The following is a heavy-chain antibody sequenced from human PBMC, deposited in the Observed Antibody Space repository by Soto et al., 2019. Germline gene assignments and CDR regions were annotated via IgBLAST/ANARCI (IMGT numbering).Heavy chain of an antibody. CDR1: GFTFSRYW. CDR2: INPDGMRT. Sequence: QSGGSLRLSCAVSGFTFSRYWMHWVRQAPGKGLVWVSRINPDGMRTDYADSVKGRFTVARGNAKNMLFLQMNSLRAEDTAVYYCARASDCGGGSCNSGHSYYGMDVWGPGTTVTVSS. V-gene: IGHV3-74*01. J-gene: IGHJ6*02. D-gene: IGHD2-21*01. CDR3: ARASDCGGGSCNSGHSYYGMDV.